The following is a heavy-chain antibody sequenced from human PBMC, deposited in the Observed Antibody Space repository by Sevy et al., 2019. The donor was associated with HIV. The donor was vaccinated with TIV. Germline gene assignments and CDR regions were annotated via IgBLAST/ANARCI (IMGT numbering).Heavy chain of an antibody. Sequence: SETLSLTCAVSGGSINSNNWWSWVRQPPGKGLEWIGEIYHSGSINDNPSLKSRVTISVDKSKKQFSLKVNSVTAADTAVYYCASRLWFGELGGGYFDYWGQRTLVTVSS. CDR1: GGSINSNNW. D-gene: IGHD3-10*01. CDR3: ASRLWFGELGGGYFDY. CDR2: IYHSGSI. J-gene: IGHJ4*02. V-gene: IGHV4-4*02.